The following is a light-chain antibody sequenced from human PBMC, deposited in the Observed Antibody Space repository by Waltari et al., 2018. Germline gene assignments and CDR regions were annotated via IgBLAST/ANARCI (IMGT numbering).Light chain of an antibody. CDR1: RSDLGSYHL. Sequence: QSALTQPASVSGSPGQSITISCTGLRSDLGSYHLVSWFQQHPDKAPKLLIYEVSKRPSEVSNRFSGSASGNTAYLTISGIQAEDEADYYCCSSPESSTSWVFGGGTKLTVL. CDR3: CSSPESSTSWV. V-gene: IGLV2-23*02. J-gene: IGLJ3*02. CDR2: EVS.